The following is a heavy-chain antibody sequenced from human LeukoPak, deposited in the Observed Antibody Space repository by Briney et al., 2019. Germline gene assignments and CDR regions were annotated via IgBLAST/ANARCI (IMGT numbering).Heavy chain of an antibody. CDR3: ARGLSIEGPTNPYYYSYYYMDV. V-gene: IGHV1-69*13. Sequence: SVKVSCKASGGTFNTYAVNWVRQAPGQGLDWMGGIIPIFGATNYAQKFQGRVTITADELTTTAYMELSSLTSEDTAVYYCARGLSIEGPTNPYYYSYYYMDVWGKGTTVTVSS. D-gene: IGHD1-26*01. CDR2: IIPIFGAT. J-gene: IGHJ6*03. CDR1: GGTFNTYA.